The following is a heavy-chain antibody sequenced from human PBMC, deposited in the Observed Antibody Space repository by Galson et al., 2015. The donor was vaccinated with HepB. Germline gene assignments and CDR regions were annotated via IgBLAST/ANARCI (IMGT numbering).Heavy chain of an antibody. CDR3: AREFYDFWSGYYLADRGAFDI. D-gene: IGHD3-3*01. CDR2: ISSSGSTI. V-gene: IGHV3-48*03. J-gene: IGHJ3*02. Sequence: SLRLSCAASGFTFSSYEMNWVRQAPGKGLEWVSYISSSGSTIYYADSVKGRFTISRDNAKNSLYLQMNSLRAEDTAVYYCAREFYDFWSGYYLADRGAFDIWGQGTMVTVSS. CDR1: GFTFSSYE.